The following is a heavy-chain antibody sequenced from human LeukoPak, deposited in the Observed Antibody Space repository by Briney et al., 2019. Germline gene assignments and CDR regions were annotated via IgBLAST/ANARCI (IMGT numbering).Heavy chain of an antibody. V-gene: IGHV1-3*01. CDR1: GYNFPSYT. Sequence: ASVKVSGKTSGYNFPSYTMHWLRQAPGQSPEWMGSINGDNGNTRYSEKFQDRVTFTRNTSASSAYMELSSPRFEDTAVYYCARSSSGTYHYWGQGTLVTVSS. D-gene: IGHD3-10*01. J-gene: IGHJ4*02. CDR2: INGDNGNT. CDR3: ARSSSGTYHY.